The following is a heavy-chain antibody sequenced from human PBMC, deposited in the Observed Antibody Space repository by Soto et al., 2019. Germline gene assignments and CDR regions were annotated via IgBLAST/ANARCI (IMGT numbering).Heavy chain of an antibody. D-gene: IGHD4-17*01. J-gene: IGHJ3*02. CDR3: AKDYTTTVTAFDI. CDR1: GFTFSSYG. CDR2: ISYDGSNK. V-gene: IGHV3-30*18. Sequence: QVQLVESGGGVVQPGRSLRLSCAASGFTFSSYGMHWVRQAPGKGLEWVAVISYDGSNKYYADSGKGRFTISRDNSKNTLYLQMNSLRAEDTAVYYCAKDYTTTVTAFDIWGQGIMVTVSS.